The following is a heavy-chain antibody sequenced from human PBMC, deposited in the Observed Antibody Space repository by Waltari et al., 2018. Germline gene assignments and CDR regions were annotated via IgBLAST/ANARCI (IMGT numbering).Heavy chain of an antibody. CDR3: ARDAVSSGSYYYYYYGMDV. Sequence: QVQLQESGPGLVKPSETLSLTCTVSGGSISSYYWSWIRQPAGKGLEWIGRIYTSGSTNDNPSLKSRVTRSVDTSKNQFSLKLGSVTAADTAVYYCARDAVSSGSYYYYYYGMDVWGQGTTVTVSS. D-gene: IGHD1-26*01. J-gene: IGHJ6*02. CDR2: IYTSGST. CDR1: GGSISSYY. V-gene: IGHV4-4*07.